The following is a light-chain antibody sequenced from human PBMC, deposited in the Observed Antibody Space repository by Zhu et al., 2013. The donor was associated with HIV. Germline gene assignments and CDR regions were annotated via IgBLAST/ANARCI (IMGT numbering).Light chain of an antibody. J-gene: IGKJ4*01. Sequence: EIVLTQSPASMSVSAGERATFSCRASQSVGTNIAWYQQKPGLAPRLLIYGTSNRATGIPDRFSGSGSGTDFTLSISRLDPEDFAVYYCQQNDSSSLTFGGGTTVEI. CDR2: GTS. V-gene: IGKV3D-20*01. CDR1: QSVGTN. CDR3: QQNDSSSLT.